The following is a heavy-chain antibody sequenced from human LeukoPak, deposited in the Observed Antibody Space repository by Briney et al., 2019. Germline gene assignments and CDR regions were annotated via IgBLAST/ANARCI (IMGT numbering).Heavy chain of an antibody. CDR2: ISAYNGNT. CDR3: ARDVGAPMIVVVDDAFDI. CDR1: GYTFTSYG. Sequence: GASVKVSCKASGYTFTSYGISWVRQAPGQGLEWMGWISAYNGNTNDAQKLQGRVTMTTDTSTSTAYMELRSMRSDDTAVYYCARDVGAPMIVVVDDAFDIWGQGTMVTVSS. J-gene: IGHJ3*02. D-gene: IGHD3-22*01. V-gene: IGHV1-18*01.